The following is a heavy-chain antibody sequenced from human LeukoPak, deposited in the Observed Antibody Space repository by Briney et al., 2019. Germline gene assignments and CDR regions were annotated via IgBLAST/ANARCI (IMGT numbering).Heavy chain of an antibody. CDR2: IYYSGST. CDR1: GGSISTYY. CDR3: ATYRYDY. D-gene: IGHD1-26*01. Sequence: PSETLSLTCTVSGGSISTYYWSWIRQPPGKGLEWIGYIYYSGSTKYNPSLKSRLTISVDTSKNQFSLKLTSVTAADTAVYYCATYRYDYWGQGTLVTVSS. V-gene: IGHV4-59*01. J-gene: IGHJ4*02.